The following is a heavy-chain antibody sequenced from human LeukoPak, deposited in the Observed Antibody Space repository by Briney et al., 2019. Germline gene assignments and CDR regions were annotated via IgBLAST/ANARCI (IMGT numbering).Heavy chain of an antibody. Sequence: ASVKVSCKASGGTFSSYAISWVRQGPGQGLEWMGGIIPIFGTANYAQKFQGRVTITADESTSTAYMELSSLRSEDTAVYYCAREGGPYRPLDYSGQGTLVTVSS. CDR1: GGTFSSYA. CDR2: IIPIFGTA. V-gene: IGHV1-69*13. CDR3: AREGGPYRPLDY. J-gene: IGHJ4*02.